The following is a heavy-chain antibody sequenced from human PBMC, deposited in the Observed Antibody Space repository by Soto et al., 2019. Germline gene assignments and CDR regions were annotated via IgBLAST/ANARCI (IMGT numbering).Heavy chain of an antibody. CDR2: ITDSGGST. J-gene: IGHJ6*02. D-gene: IGHD3-3*01. V-gene: IGHV3-23*01. CDR1: EFTFSSYA. Sequence: EVQLLESGGGLVQPGGSLRLSCAASEFTFSSYAMTSVRQAPGKGLERVASITDSGGSTYYADSVKGRLTISRDNSENTVHLQMNGLRAEDTAIYYCVKDWSGDKCPCMDVWGQGTTVTVSS. CDR3: VKDWSGDKCPCMDV.